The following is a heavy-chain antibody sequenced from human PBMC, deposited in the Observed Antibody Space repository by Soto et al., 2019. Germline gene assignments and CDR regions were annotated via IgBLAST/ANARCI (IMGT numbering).Heavy chain of an antibody. CDR3: AKDSNKYSSSLRGRYFDS. D-gene: IGHD4-4*01. CDR1: GFPFSSYV. Sequence: GVSLRLSCAASGFPFSSYVMSWVRQAPGKGLEWVSGISGGGSNTFYADYVKGRFTISRDNSKNTLLLQMNSLGAEDTAVYYCAKDSNKYSSSLRGRYFDSWGQGIGVTVSS. CDR2: ISGGGSNT. J-gene: IGHJ4*02. V-gene: IGHV3-23*01.